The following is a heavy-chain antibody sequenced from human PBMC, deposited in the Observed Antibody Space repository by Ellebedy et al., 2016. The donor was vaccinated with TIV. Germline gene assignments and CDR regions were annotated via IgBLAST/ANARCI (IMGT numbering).Heavy chain of an antibody. V-gene: IGHV4-61*08. J-gene: IGHJ4*02. D-gene: IGHD3-22*01. Sequence: MPSETLSLTCTVSGRSISSGDYYWSWIRQPPGKGLEWIGYIYYSGSTNYNPSLKSRVTISVDTSKNQFSLKLSSVTAADTAVYYCARHSVSGGYWAHFDYWGQGSLVTVSS. CDR2: IYYSGST. CDR1: GRSISSGDYY. CDR3: ARHSVSGGYWAHFDY.